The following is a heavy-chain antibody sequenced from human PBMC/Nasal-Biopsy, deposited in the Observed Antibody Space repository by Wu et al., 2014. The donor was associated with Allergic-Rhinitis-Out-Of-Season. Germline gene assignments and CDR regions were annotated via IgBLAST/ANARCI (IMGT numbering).Heavy chain of an antibody. Sequence: TLSLTCTVSGASISSSSFYWVWIRQPPGKGLEWIGSIYYSGNTYYNSSLKSRVTISVDTSKTQFSLKLSSVTAADTAVYYCARGGYDSSGYHLDYWGQGTLVTVSS. J-gene: IGHJ4*02. CDR3: ARGGYDSSGYHLDY. D-gene: IGHD3-22*01. CDR1: GASISSSSFY. V-gene: IGHV4-39*01. CDR2: IYYSGNT.